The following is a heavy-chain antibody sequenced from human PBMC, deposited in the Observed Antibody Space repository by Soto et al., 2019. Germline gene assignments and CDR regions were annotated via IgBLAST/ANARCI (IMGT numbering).Heavy chain of an antibody. D-gene: IGHD1-26*01. V-gene: IGHV1-18*01. J-gene: IGHJ5*02. CDR1: GYTFTSYG. Sequence: ASVEVSCKASGYTFTSYGISWVRQAPGQGLEWMGWISAYNGNTNYAQKLQGRVTMTTDTSTSTAYMELRSLRSDDTAVYYCARASASSSWFDPWGQRNLVTVSS. CDR3: ARASASSSWFDP. CDR2: ISAYNGNT.